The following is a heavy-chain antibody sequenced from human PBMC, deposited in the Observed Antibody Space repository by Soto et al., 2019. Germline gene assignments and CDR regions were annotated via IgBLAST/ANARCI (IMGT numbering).Heavy chain of an antibody. J-gene: IGHJ4*02. CDR1: GYAFTDYF. D-gene: IGHD3-10*01. Sequence: QVQLVHSGPEVKKPGAAVTVSCKASGYAFTDYFLNWVRQTTDQVLQWVGWINPNSGVANLAQKCEDRVNLTRDTSIGTVYMEMTCLTSDDTAVYFCARMPCQWELFTFDNWGQGTLVTVSS. CDR3: ARMPCQWELFTFDN. CDR2: INPNSGVA. V-gene: IGHV1-2*02.